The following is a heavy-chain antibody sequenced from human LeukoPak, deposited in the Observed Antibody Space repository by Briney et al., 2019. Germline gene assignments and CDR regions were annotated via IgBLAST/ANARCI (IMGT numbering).Heavy chain of an antibody. J-gene: IGHJ4*02. CDR2: IRTSSGGI. CDR1: GFTFSRYS. CDR3: ARDDSWAFDY. D-gene: IGHD2-21*02. V-gene: IGHV3-48*02. Sequence: PGGSLRLSCAASGFTFSRYSVNWLRQAPGKGLEWVAYIRTSSGGIYYADSVKGRFTISTDTAKNSLYLEMNNLRDGDTAVYYCARDDSWAFDYWGQGTLVTVSS.